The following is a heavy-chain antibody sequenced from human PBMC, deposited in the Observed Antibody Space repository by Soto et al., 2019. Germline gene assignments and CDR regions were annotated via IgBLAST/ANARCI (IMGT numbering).Heavy chain of an antibody. Sequence: PGGSLRLSCAASGFTFSSYWMSWVRQAPGKGLEWVANIKQDGSEKYYVDSVKGRFTISRDNAKNSLYLQMNSLRAEDTAVYYCARGGHQYSSSSRYWGQGTLVTVSS. CDR2: IKQDGSEK. CDR3: ARGGHQYSSSSRY. J-gene: IGHJ4*02. CDR1: GFTFSSYW. D-gene: IGHD6-6*01. V-gene: IGHV3-7*01.